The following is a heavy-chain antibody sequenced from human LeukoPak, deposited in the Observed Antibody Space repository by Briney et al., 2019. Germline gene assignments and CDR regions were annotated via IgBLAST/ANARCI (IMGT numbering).Heavy chain of an antibody. CDR2: ISYDGSNK. D-gene: IGHD1-26*01. CDR3: ARGPDHGGSYYHD. Sequence: GSLRLSCAASGFTFSSYGMHWVRQAPGKGLEWVAVISYDGSNKYYADSVKGRFTISRDNSKNTLYLQMNSLRAEDTAVYYCARGPDHGGSYYHDWGQGTPVTVSS. CDR1: GFTFSSYG. J-gene: IGHJ4*02. V-gene: IGHV3-30*03.